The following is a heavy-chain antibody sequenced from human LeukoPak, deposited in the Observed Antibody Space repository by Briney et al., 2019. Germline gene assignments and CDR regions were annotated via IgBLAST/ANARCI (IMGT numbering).Heavy chain of an antibody. CDR1: GDSIRSGAYS. CDR3: ARAGSGRKNDY. J-gene: IGHJ4*02. V-gene: IGHV4-31*03. CDR2: IYYSGST. D-gene: IGHD2-15*01. Sequence: SQTLSLTCTDSGDSIRSGAYSWSWIRQHPGKGLEWIGYIYYSGSTYYNPPLQNRITLSVDTSKDQFSLNLSSVAAADMAVYYCARAGSGRKNDYWGQGTLVTVSS.